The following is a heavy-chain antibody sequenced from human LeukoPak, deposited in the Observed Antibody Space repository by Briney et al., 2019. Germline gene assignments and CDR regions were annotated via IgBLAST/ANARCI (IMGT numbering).Heavy chain of an antibody. J-gene: IGHJ6*03. V-gene: IGHV4-38-2*02. CDR3: ARGFGGKREHCSGGSCYPTIYYYYMDV. CDR2: IYHSGST. Sequence: SSETLSLTCTVSGYSISSGYYWGWIRPPPGKGLKWIGSIYHSGSTYYNPSLKSRVTISVDTSKNQFSLTLSSVTAADTAVYYCARGFGGKREHCSGGSCYPTIYYYYMDVWGKGTTVTVSS. D-gene: IGHD2-15*01. CDR1: GYSISSGYY.